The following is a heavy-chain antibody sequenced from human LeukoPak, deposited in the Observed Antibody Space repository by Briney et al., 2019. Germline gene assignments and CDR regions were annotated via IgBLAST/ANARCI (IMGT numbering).Heavy chain of an antibody. Sequence: SGGSLRLSCAASGFSFRSYNMTWVRQAPGKGLEWISYISGSSITKYYADSVKGRVTISRDNAKNSLYLQMNSLKADDTAVYYCARESFSTLTSATDAFDIWGQGTMVTVSS. CDR1: GFSFRSYN. CDR2: ISGSSITK. D-gene: IGHD4-17*01. V-gene: IGHV3-48*01. J-gene: IGHJ3*02. CDR3: ARESFSTLTSATDAFDI.